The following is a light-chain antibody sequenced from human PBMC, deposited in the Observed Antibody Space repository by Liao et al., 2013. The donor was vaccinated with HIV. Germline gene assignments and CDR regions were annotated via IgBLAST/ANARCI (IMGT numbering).Light chain of an antibody. CDR3: QVWDSSSDHL. CDR2: YDS. J-gene: IGLJ2*01. CDR1: NIGSRS. Sequence: SYVLTQPPSVSVAPGKTARITCGGNNIGSRSVHWSQQKPGQAPVLVIYYDSDRPSGIPERFSGSNSGNTATLTISRVEAGDEADYYCQVWDSSSDHLFGGGTKLTVL. V-gene: IGLV3-21*04.